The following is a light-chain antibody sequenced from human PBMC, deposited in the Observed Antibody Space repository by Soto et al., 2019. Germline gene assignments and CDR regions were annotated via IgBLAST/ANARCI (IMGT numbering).Light chain of an antibody. Sequence: QSAPTPPASVSGTPGQSITISCTGTSSDVGGHNSVSWSRQDPGKAPKLMIYDVSSRASGVSERFSGSKSGNTASLTISGLLIEDEADYYCSSFTSSVTYGCGTGTKGTVL. CDR3: SSFTSSVTYG. CDR2: DVS. J-gene: IGLJ1*01. CDR1: SSDVGGHNS. V-gene: IGLV2-14*01.